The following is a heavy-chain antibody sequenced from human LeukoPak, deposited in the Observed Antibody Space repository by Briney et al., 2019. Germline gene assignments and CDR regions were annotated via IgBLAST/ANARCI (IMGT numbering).Heavy chain of an antibody. CDR1: GGPFSGYY. CDR3: AREGLFNFWSGTHYWYFEL. V-gene: IGHV4-34*01. J-gene: IGHJ2*01. D-gene: IGHD3-3*01. CDR2: INHSGST. Sequence: SEPLSLTCAIYGGPFSGYYWSWIRHPPGKGREWIGEINHSGSTNYDQYLKSRVNISVDTSKNQFSLKLSSVTAADTAVYYCAREGLFNFWSGTHYWYFELWGRGTLVTVSS.